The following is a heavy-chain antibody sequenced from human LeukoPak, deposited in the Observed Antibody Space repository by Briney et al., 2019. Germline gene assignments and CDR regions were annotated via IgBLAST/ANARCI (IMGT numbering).Heavy chain of an antibody. Sequence: SVKVSCKASGYTFTSYAISWVRQAPGQGLEWMGGIIPIFGTANYAQKFQGGVTITADESTSTAYMELSSLRSEDTAVYYCARGLHLLNWFDPWGQGTLVTVSS. CDR1: GYTFTSYA. CDR2: IIPIFGTA. V-gene: IGHV1-69*13. D-gene: IGHD5-24*01. J-gene: IGHJ5*02. CDR3: ARGLHLLNWFDP.